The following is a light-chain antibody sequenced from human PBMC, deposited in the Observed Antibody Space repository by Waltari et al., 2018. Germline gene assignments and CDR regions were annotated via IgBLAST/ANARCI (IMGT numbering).Light chain of an antibody. Sequence: QSALTQPASVSGSPGQSITISYTGTSSDVGTYNYVSWYQQHPGKAPKLMIYDVSNRPSGVSNRFSGSKSGNTASLTISGLQAEDEADYYCCSYTSSSTYVLFGGGTKLTVL. J-gene: IGLJ2*01. CDR2: DVS. CDR3: CSYTSSSTYVL. CDR1: SSDVGTYNY. V-gene: IGLV2-14*03.